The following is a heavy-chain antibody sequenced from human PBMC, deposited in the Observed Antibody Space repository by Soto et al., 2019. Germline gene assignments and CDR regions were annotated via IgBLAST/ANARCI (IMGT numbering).Heavy chain of an antibody. J-gene: IGHJ6*03. Sequence: AGGSLRLSCAASGFTFSSYAMSWVRQAPGKGLEWVSAISGSGGSTYYADSVKGRFTISRDNSKNTLYLQMNSLRAEDTAVYYCAKPMSGYDRRPWSGYYYYYYYMDVWGKGTTVTVSS. D-gene: IGHD5-12*01. CDR1: GFTFSSYA. CDR3: AKPMSGYDRRPWSGYYYYYYYMDV. V-gene: IGHV3-23*01. CDR2: ISGSGGST.